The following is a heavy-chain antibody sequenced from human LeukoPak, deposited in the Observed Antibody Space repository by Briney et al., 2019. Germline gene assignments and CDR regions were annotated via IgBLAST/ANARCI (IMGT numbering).Heavy chain of an antibody. V-gene: IGHV3-74*01. D-gene: IGHD3-22*01. CDR1: GFTFSTYW. J-gene: IGHJ4*02. Sequence: GGSLRLSCAASGFTFSTYWMHWVRQAPGKGLVWVSRLSPDGSSSIYADSVKGRFTISRDNSKNSLYLQMNSLRTKDTALYYCAKVGESSGGYYSFDYWGQGTLVTVSS. CDR3: AKVGESSGGYYSFDY. CDR2: LSPDGSSS.